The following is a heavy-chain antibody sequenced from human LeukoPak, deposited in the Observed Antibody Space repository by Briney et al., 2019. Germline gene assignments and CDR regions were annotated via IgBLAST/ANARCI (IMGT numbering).Heavy chain of an antibody. CDR3: ARPTYYYDSDGYYRDAFDI. D-gene: IGHD3-22*01. CDR1: GGSISSTTHY. V-gene: IGHV4-39*01. Sequence: ASETLSLTCTVSGGSISSTTHYWSWIRQPPGKGLEWIGSMHYSGSTYYNPSLKSRVNISVDTSKNQFSLKLSSVTAADTAVYYCARPTYYYDSDGYYRDAFDIWGQGTMVTVSS. J-gene: IGHJ3*02. CDR2: MHYSGST.